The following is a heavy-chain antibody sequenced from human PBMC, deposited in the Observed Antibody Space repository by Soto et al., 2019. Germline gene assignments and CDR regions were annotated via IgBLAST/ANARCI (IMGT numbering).Heavy chain of an antibody. CDR3: AKPGRIVGVNPIDY. D-gene: IGHD1-26*01. CDR2: ISYDGSNK. Sequence: GGSLRLSCAASGFTVSSNYMSWVRQAPGKGLEWVAVISYDGSNKYYADSVKGRFTISRDNSKNTLYLQMNSLRAEDTAVYYCAKPGRIVGVNPIDYWGQGTLVTVSS. J-gene: IGHJ4*02. V-gene: IGHV3-30*18. CDR1: GFTVSSNY.